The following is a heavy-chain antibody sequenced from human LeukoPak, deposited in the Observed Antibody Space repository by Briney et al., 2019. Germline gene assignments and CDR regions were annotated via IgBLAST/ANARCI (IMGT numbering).Heavy chain of an antibody. Sequence: SETLSLTCTLSGGSMTAHHWNWIRQTPGKGLEWIGYVFDSGRTKVNPSLKSRVTLSADTSKNQLSLRLSSVTAADTAMYYCTTIKRGDIFGNFDFWGQGILVTVSS. D-gene: IGHD5-18*01. V-gene: IGHV4-59*11. J-gene: IGHJ4*02. CDR1: GGSMTAHH. CDR2: VFDSGRT. CDR3: TTIKRGDIFGNFDF.